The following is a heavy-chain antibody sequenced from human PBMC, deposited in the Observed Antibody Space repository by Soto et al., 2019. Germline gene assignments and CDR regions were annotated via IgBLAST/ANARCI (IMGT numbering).Heavy chain of an antibody. J-gene: IGHJ6*03. CDR3: AKEGGSYYCYMDV. CDR2: IKKDGSEK. V-gene: IGHV3-7*01. CDR1: GFTFSSNW. Sequence: EVQLVESGGGLVQPGGSLRLSCAASGFTFSSNWMSWVRQAPGKGLEWVANIKKDGSEKYYVDSVEGRFTISRDNAKNSLYLQMNSLRAEDTAVYYCAKEGGSYYCYMDVWGKGTTVTVSS. D-gene: IGHD1-26*01.